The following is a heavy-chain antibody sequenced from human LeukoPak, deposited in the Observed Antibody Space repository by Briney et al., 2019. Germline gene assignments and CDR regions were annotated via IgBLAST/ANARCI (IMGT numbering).Heavy chain of an antibody. D-gene: IGHD3-10*01. CDR2: LIPIFGTA. CDR1: GGTFSNSA. V-gene: IGHV1-69*13. J-gene: IGHJ5*02. Sequence: SVKVSCKASGGTFSNSAINWVRQAPGQGLEWMGVLIPIFGTANYAQKFQGRVTITADESTSTAYMELSRLRSEDTAVYYCARVSEGITMVRGVRAEGWFDPWGQGTLVTVSS. CDR3: ARVSEGITMVRGVRAEGWFDP.